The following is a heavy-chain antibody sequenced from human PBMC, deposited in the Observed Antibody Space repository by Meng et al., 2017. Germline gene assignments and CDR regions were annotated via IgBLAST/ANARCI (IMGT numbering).Heavy chain of an antibody. V-gene: IGHV3-30*04. J-gene: IGHJ4*02. CDR1: GFTFSSYA. CDR3: ARGKGDYYGSGSPYRGYFDY. Sequence: GESLKISCAASGFTFSSYAMHWVRQAPGKGLEWVAVISYDGSNKYYADSVKGRFTISRDNSKNTLYLQMNSLRAEDMAVYYCARGKGDYYGSGSPYRGYFDYWGQGTLVTVSS. CDR2: ISYDGSNK. D-gene: IGHD3-10*01.